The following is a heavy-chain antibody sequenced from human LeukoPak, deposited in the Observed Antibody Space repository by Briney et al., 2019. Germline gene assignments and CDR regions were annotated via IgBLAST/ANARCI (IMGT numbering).Heavy chain of an antibody. D-gene: IGHD1-26*01. CDR2: ILYDGSNT. CDR1: GFSFSSYG. Sequence: PGRSLRLSCAASGFSFSSYGMHWVRQAPGKGLEWVAVILYDGSNTYYVDSVKGRFTISRDNSKNTLYLQVNSLRAEDTAVYYCAKRGIVGAAYHFDYWGQGTVVTVSS. CDR3: AKRGIVGAAYHFDY. V-gene: IGHV3-30*18. J-gene: IGHJ4*02.